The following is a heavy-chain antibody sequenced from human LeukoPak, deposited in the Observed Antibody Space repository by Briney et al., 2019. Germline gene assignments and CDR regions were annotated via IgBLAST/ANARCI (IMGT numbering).Heavy chain of an antibody. CDR3: ASRFGEYHYYGMDV. CDR2: IIPILGIA. Sequence: SVKVSCKASGGTFSSYAISWVRQAPGQGLEWMGRIIPILGIANYAQKFQGRVTITADKSTSTAYMELSSLRSEDTAVYYCASRFGEYHYYGMDVWGQGTTVTVSS. J-gene: IGHJ6*02. V-gene: IGHV1-69*04. CDR1: GGTFSSYA. D-gene: IGHD3-10*01.